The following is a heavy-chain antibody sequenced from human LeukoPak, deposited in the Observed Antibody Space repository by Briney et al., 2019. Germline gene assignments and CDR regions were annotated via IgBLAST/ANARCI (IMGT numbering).Heavy chain of an antibody. CDR2: ISAYNGNT. V-gene: IGHV1-18*01. CDR3: AREMITFGGVIVNYYFDY. Sequence: ASVKVSCKASGYTFTSYGISWVRQAPGQGLEWMGWISAYNGNTNYAQKLQGRVTMTTDTSTSTAYMKLRSLRSDDTAVYYCAREMITFGGVIVNYYFDYWGQGTLVTVSS. CDR1: GYTFTSYG. J-gene: IGHJ4*02. D-gene: IGHD3-16*02.